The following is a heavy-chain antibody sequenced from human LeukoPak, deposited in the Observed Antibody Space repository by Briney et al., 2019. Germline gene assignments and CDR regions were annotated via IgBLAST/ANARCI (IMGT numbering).Heavy chain of an antibody. CDR2: ISYDGSNK. J-gene: IGHJ4*02. CDR3: AKDQRWESPHYLDS. V-gene: IGHV3-30*04. CDR1: GFTFSSYA. Sequence: QAGGSLRLSCAASGFTFSSYAMHWVRQAPGKGLEWVAVISYDGSNKYYADSVRGRFTISRDNSKNTLYVQMNSLRDEDTALYYCAKDQRWESPHYLDSWGQGTLVTVSS. D-gene: IGHD1-26*01.